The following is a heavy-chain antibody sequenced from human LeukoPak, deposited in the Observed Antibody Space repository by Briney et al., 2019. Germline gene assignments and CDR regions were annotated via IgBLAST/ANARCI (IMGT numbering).Heavy chain of an antibody. Sequence: GGSLRLSCAASGFTFSSYGMHWVRQAPGKGLEWVAVIWHDGSNKYYVDSVKGRFTISRDNSKNTLYLQMNSLRAEDTAVYYCAKTKGYSYGYYFDYWGQGTLVTVSS. CDR1: GFTFSSYG. CDR3: AKTKGYSYGYYFDY. J-gene: IGHJ4*02. V-gene: IGHV3-30*02. D-gene: IGHD5-18*01. CDR2: IWHDGSNK.